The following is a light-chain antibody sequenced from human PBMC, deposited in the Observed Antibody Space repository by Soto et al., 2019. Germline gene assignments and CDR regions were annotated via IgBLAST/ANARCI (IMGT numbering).Light chain of an antibody. CDR3: SSYTSRTTQV. Sequence: QSALTQPASVSGSPGQSITISCTGTSSDVGNYKYVSWYQQHPGKAPKLMIYEVSNRPSGVSNRFSGSKSGNTASLTISGLQAEDETDYYCSSYTSRTTQVFGTGTKVTVL. CDR2: EVS. V-gene: IGLV2-14*01. CDR1: SSDVGNYKY. J-gene: IGLJ1*01.